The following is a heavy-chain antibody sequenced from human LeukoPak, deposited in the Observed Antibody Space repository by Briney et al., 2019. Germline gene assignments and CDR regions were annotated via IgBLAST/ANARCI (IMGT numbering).Heavy chain of an antibody. CDR3: ARGLLRDGYTYTYSFDY. J-gene: IGHJ4*02. CDR1: GFTVRTNY. V-gene: IGHV3-66*01. CDR2: VYMGGTT. D-gene: IGHD5-18*01. Sequence: GGSLRLSCSASGFTVRTNYMNWVGQAEGKGLEWVSLVYMGGTTYYADSVKGRFTISRDSTKNTIYLQMNNLRAEDTAVYYCARGLLRDGYTYTYSFDYWGQGALVTVSS.